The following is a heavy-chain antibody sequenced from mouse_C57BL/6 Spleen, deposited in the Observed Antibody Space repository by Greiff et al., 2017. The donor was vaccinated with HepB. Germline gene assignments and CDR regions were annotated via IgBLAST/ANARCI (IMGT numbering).Heavy chain of an antibody. Sequence: EVRVVESGGGLVKPGGSLKLSCAASGFTFSSYAMSWVRQTPEKRLEWVATISDGGSYTYYPDNVKGRFTISRDNAKNNLYLQMSHLKSEDTAMYYCARGQNGNYFDYWGQGTTLTVSS. V-gene: IGHV5-4*03. CDR2: ISDGGSYT. D-gene: IGHD2-1*01. CDR1: GFTFSSYA. CDR3: ARGQNGNYFDY. J-gene: IGHJ2*01.